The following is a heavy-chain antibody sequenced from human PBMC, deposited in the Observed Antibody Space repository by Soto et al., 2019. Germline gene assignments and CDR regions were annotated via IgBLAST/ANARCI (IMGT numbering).Heavy chain of an antibody. CDR3: ARFLNYDILTYYYYGMDV. V-gene: IGHV1-69*02. CDR1: GGTFSSYT. CDR2: IIPILGIA. D-gene: IGHD3-9*01. Sequence: GASVKVSCKASGGTFSSYTISWVRQAPGQGLEWMGRIIPILGIANYAQKFQGRVTITADKSTSTSYMELSSLRSEDTAVYYCARFLNYDILTYYYYGMDVWGQGTTVTVSS. J-gene: IGHJ6*02.